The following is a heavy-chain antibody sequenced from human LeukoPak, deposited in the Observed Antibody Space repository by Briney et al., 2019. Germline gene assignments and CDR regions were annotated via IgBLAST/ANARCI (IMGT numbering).Heavy chain of an antibody. CDR1: EDSFTSYW. D-gene: IGHD3-22*01. CDR2: IYPGDSDT. CDR3: TRQKYYYDSSGEI. J-gene: IGHJ3*02. V-gene: IGHV5-51*01. Sequence: GESLKISCKGSEDSFTSYWIAWVRQMPGGKGLEWMGIIYPGDSDTKYSPSLQGQVTISADKSISTAYLQWSSLRAPDTAMYYCTRQKYYYDSSGEIWGQGTMVTVSS.